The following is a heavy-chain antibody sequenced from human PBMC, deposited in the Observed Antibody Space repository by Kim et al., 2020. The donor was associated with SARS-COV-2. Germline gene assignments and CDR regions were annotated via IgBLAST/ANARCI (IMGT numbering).Heavy chain of an antibody. D-gene: IGHD3-22*01. V-gene: IGHV1-45*02. Sequence: SVKVSCKASGYTFTYRYLHWVRQAPGQALEWMGWITPFNGNTNYAQKFQDRVTITRDRSMSTAYMELSSLRSEDTAMYYCAHGGYSLTEAYGMDVWGQGTTVTVSS. CDR1: GYTFTYRY. CDR3: AHGGYSLTEAYGMDV. J-gene: IGHJ6*02. CDR2: ITPFNGNT.